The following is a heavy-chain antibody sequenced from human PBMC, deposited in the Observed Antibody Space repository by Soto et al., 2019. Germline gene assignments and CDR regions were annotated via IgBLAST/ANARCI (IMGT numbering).Heavy chain of an antibody. CDR1: GFTFSNYG. V-gene: IGHV3-30*18. CDR2: ITYDGSNK. J-gene: IGHJ4*02. Sequence: ESGGGVVQPGRSLRLSCAAFGFTFSNYGMHWVRQAPGKGLEWVAVITYDGSNKYYADSVKGRFTISRDNSKNTLYLQMNSLRAEDTAVYYCAKGTSGWYSDFDYWGQGTLVTVSS. CDR3: AKGTSGWYSDFDY. D-gene: IGHD6-19*01.